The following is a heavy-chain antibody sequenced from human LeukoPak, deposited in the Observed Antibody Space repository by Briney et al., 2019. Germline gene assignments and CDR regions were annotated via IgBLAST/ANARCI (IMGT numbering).Heavy chain of an antibody. CDR2: ISGSGGST. V-gene: IGHV3-23*01. CDR1: GFTLRDHW. Sequence: PGGSLRLSCAASGFTLRDHWMSWVRQAPGKGLEWVSAISGSGGSTYYADSVKGRFTISRDNSKNTLYLQMNSLRAEDTAVYYCAKGPRYSSSWYSDYWGQGTLVTVSS. J-gene: IGHJ4*02. D-gene: IGHD6-13*01. CDR3: AKGPRYSSSWYSDY.